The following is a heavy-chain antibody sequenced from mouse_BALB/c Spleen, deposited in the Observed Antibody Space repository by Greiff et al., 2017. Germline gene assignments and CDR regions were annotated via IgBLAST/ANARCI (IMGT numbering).Heavy chain of an antibody. CDR3: ARDGSSFDD. V-gene: IGHV5-17*02. D-gene: IGHD1-1*01. CDR1: GFTFSSFG. CDR2: ISSGSSTI. Sequence: EVKLVESGGGLVQPGGSRKLSCAASGFTFSSFGMHWVRQAPEKGLEWVAYISSGSSTIYYADTVKGRFTISRDNPKNTLFLQMTSLRSEDTAMYYCARDGSSFDDWGQGTTLTVSS. J-gene: IGHJ2*01.